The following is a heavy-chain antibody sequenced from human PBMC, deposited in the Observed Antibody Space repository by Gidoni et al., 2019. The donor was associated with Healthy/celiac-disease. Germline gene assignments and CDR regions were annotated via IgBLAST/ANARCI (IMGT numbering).Heavy chain of an antibody. V-gene: IGHV3-48*01. CDR3: ARVALDAFDI. CDR2: ISSSSSTI. J-gene: IGHJ3*02. CDR1: GFTFSSYS. Sequence: EVQLVESGGGLVQPGGSLRLPCAASGFTFSSYSMNWVRQAPGKGLEWVSYISSSSSTIYYADSVKGRFTISRDNAKNSLYLQMNSLRAEDTAVYYCARVALDAFDIWGQGTMVTVSS.